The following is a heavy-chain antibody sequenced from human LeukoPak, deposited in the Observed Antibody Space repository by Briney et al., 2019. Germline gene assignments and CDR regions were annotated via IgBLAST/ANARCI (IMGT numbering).Heavy chain of an antibody. J-gene: IGHJ3*02. CDR3: AKDLGYCGGDCYSADAFDI. V-gene: IGHV3-23*01. CDR2: ISGSGGST. D-gene: IGHD2-21*02. Sequence: PGGSLRLSCAASGFTFSSFAMSWVRQAPGKGLEWVSGISGSGGSTYYADSVKGRFTISRDNSKNTLYLQMNSLRAEDTAVYYCAKDLGYCGGDCYSADAFDIWGQGTMVTVSS. CDR1: GFTFSSFA.